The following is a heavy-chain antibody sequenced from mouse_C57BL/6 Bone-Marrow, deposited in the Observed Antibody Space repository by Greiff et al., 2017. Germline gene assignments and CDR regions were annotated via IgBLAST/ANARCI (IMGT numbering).Heavy chain of an antibody. CDR2: IWRGGST. Sequence: VQGVESGPGLVQPSQSLSITCTVSGFSLTSYGVHWVRQSPGKGLEWLGVIWRGGSTDYNAAFMSRLSITKDNSKSQVFFKMNSLQADDTAIYYCAKGGYYGSSIYWYFDVWGTGTTVTVSS. D-gene: IGHD1-1*01. CDR1: GFSLTSYG. CDR3: AKGGYYGSSIYWYFDV. J-gene: IGHJ1*03. V-gene: IGHV2-5*01.